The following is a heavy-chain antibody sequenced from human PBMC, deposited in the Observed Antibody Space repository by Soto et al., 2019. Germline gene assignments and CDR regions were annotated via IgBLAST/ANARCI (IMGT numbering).Heavy chain of an antibody. CDR1: GFTFRSYW. CDR3: ARAEDYDFWSGPPKYFDN. Sequence: GGSLRLSCATSGFTFRSYWMTWVRQAPGKGPEWVANIKPDGSEKQYVDSVKGRFTVSRDNAKKSLDLQMNSLRVEDTAVYYCARAEDYDFWSGPPKYFDNWGQGTQVTVSS. V-gene: IGHV3-7*03. J-gene: IGHJ4*02. D-gene: IGHD3-3*01. CDR2: IKPDGSEK.